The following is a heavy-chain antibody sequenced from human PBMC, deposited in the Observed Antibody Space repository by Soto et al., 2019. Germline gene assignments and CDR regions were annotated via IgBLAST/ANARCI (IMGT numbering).Heavy chain of an antibody. CDR2: IYYSGST. CDR1: GGSISSYY. J-gene: IGHJ4*02. CDR3: ARGGGSHDY. D-gene: IGHD2-15*01. Sequence: VQLQESGPGLVKPSETMSLTCTVSGGSISSYYWSWIRQPPGKGLEWIGYIYYSGSTNYNPSLESRVTLSVDTSNDQFSMWLNTVAAADTAVYYCARGGGSHDYWGQGTLVTVSS. V-gene: IGHV4-59*01.